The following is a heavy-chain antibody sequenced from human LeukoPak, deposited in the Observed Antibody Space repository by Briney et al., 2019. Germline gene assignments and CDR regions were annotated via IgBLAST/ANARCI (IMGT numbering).Heavy chain of an antibody. CDR1: GFTFSTYA. CDR3: AKSRIVVPRYYFDY. J-gene: IGHJ4*02. D-gene: IGHD3-22*01. V-gene: IGHV3-23*01. CDR2: IIGSGGST. Sequence: GGSLRLSCAASGFTFSTYAMTWVRQAPGRGVEWVSAIIGSGGSTYYTDSVKGRFTISRDNSKNTLYLQMNSLRAEDTAVYYCAKSRIVVPRYYFDYWGQGTLVTVSS.